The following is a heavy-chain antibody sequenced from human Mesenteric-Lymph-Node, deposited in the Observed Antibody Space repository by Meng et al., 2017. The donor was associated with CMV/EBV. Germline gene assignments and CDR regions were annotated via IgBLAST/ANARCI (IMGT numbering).Heavy chain of an antibody. J-gene: IGHJ5*02. CDR1: GGSLSGYY. D-gene: IGHD6-13*01. CDR2: INHSGST. CDR3: VRGFYLGYSIGKNWFDP. Sequence: GGSLSGYYWSWIRQPPGKGLEWLGEINHSGSTNYNPSLKSRVSISIDRSENHFSLNLSSVTAADMAVYYCVRGFYLGYSIGKNWFDPWGQGTLVTVSS. V-gene: IGHV4-34*01.